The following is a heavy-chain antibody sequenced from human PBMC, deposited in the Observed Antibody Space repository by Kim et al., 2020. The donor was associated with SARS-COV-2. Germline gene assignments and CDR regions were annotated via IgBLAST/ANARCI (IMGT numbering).Heavy chain of an antibody. V-gene: IGHV1-58*01. J-gene: IGHJ5*02. D-gene: IGHD1-1*01. Sequence: SVKVSCKVSGLTFPRSAVQWVRQARGQRLEWMGYLIIDSGNTNYAQRFHGRVTTSWDMSTNTAYLELKRLRVEDTAVYFCAAESPLTGVLPFDPWGQGT. CDR2: LIIDSGNT. CDR3: AAESPLTGVLPFDP. CDR1: GLTFPRSA.